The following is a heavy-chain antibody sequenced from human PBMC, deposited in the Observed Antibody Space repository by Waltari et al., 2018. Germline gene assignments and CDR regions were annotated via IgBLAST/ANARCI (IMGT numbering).Heavy chain of an antibody. CDR2: IYYSGST. V-gene: IGHV4-59*01. CDR1: GGSISSYY. D-gene: IGHD3-22*01. CDR3: ARVPYDSSGYYSNWFDP. J-gene: IGHJ5*02. Sequence: QVQLQQWGAGLLKPSETLSLTCTVSGGSISSYYWSWIRQPPGKGLEWIGYIYYSGSTNYNPSLKSRVTISVDTSKNQFSLKLSSVTAADTAVYYCARVPYDSSGYYSNWFDPWGQGTLVTVSS.